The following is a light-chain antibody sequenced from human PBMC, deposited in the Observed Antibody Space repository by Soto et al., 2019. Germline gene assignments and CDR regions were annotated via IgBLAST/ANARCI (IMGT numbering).Light chain of an antibody. CDR3: QQYVTSPPGT. Sequence: EIVLTQSPATLSLSPGERATLSCRASQSVSNNYLAWYQQKPGQAPRLLIYGASSRATGIPDRFSGSGSGTDFTLTISRLEPGDFAVYYCQQYVTSPPGTFGQGTKVEIK. V-gene: IGKV3-20*01. CDR2: GAS. J-gene: IGKJ1*01. CDR1: QSVSNNY.